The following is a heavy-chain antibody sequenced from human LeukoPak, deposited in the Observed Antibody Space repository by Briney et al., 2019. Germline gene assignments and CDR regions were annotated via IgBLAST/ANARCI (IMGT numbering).Heavy chain of an antibody. V-gene: IGHV3-23*01. CDR3: AKDTYYYGSGSHFYGMDV. CDR2: ISGSGGST. CDR1: GFTFSSYA. J-gene: IGHJ6*02. D-gene: IGHD3-10*01. Sequence: GGSLRLSCAASGFTFSSYAMSWVRQAPGKGLEWVSAISGSGGSTYYADSVKGRFTISRGNSKNTLYLQMNSLRAEDTAVYYCAKDTYYYGSGSHFYGMDVWGQGTTVTVSS.